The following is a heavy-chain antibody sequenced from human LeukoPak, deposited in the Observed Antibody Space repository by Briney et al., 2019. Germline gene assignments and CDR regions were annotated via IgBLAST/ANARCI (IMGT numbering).Heavy chain of an antibody. CDR1: GGSISGYY. CDR2: IYHSGST. V-gene: IGHV4-34*01. CDR3: ARGRTQLQLRGFYYGMDV. D-gene: IGHD5-18*01. J-gene: IGHJ6*02. Sequence: SETLSLTCAVYGGSISGYYWSWIRQPPGKGLEWIGEIYHSGSTNYNPSLKSRVTISVDTSKNQFSLKLTSVTAADTAVYYCARGRTQLQLRGFYYGMDVWGQGTTVTVSS.